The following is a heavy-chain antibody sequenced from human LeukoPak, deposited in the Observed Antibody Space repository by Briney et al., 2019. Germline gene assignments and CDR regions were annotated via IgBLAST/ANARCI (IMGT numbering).Heavy chain of an antibody. Sequence: GGSLRLSCAASGFTFSSYSMNWVRQAPGKGLEWVSSISSSSYIYYADSVKGRFTISRDKAKNSLYLQINSLRAEDTAIYYCAREGMVATFDYWGQGTLVTVSS. V-gene: IGHV3-21*01. D-gene: IGHD5-12*01. J-gene: IGHJ4*02. CDR3: AREGMVATFDY. CDR2: ISSSSYI. CDR1: GFTFSSYS.